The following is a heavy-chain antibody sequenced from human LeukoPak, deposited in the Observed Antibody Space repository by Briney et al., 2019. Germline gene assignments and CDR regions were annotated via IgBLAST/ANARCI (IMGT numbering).Heavy chain of an antibody. CDR2: IYYSGST. Sequence: PSETLSLTCTVSRGSISSSSYYWGWIRQPPGTGLEWIGSIYYSGSTYYNPSLKSRVTISVDTSKNQFSLKLSSVTAADTAVYYCARILSSTAIPLDYWGQGTLVTVSS. D-gene: IGHD2-21*02. V-gene: IGHV4-39*01. CDR1: RGSISSSSYY. J-gene: IGHJ4*02. CDR3: ARILSSTAIPLDY.